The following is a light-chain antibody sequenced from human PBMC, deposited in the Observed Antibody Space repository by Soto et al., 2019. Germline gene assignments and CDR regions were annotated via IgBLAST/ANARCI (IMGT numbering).Light chain of an antibody. V-gene: IGKV3D-15*01. CDR1: QSVDNN. CDR3: QQYTGPPTT. CDR2: GAS. J-gene: IGKJ5*01. Sequence: EIVMTQSPATLSVSPGERATLSCRASQSVDNNLAWYQQKPGQAPRLLIYGASTRAAGIPDRFSGSGSGTDFTLTITRLEPEDSAVYFCQQYTGPPTTVGQGTRLEIK.